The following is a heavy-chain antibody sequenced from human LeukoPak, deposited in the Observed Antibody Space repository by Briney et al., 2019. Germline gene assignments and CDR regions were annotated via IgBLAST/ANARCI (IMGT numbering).Heavy chain of an antibody. V-gene: IGHV3-30-3*01. J-gene: IGHJ4*02. CDR2: ISYDGSSK. Sequence: GGSLRLSCAASGFTFSSYAMHWVRQAPGKGLEWVAVISYDGSSKYYADSVKGRFTISRDNSKNTLYLQMNSLRAEDTAVYYCAKDFGRGYCSGGSCYWGYYFDYWGQGTLVTVSS. D-gene: IGHD2-15*01. CDR3: AKDFGRGYCSGGSCYWGYYFDY. CDR1: GFTFSSYA.